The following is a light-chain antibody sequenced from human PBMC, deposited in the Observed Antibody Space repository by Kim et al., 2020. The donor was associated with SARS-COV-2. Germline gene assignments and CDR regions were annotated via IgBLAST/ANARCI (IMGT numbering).Light chain of an antibody. J-gene: IGKJ2*01. V-gene: IGKV3-20*01. CDR1: RGVPPNY. CDR3: QQYGRSPKT. Sequence: LSPGARATLSCRASRGVPPNYLAWYQQKPGQPPRLLIYRASSRATDIPDRFSGSGSGTDFTLTISRLEPEDFAVYYCQQYGRSPKTFGQGTKLEI. CDR2: RAS.